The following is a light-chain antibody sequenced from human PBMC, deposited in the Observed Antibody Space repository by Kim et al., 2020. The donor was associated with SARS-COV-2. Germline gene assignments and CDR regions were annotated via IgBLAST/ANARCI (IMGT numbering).Light chain of an antibody. Sequence: PGGTVTLTCGSSTGTVASGHDPYWFQQKPGQVPRTLIYDTSNKDSWTPARFSGSLLGGKAALTLSGAQPEDEADYYCSVLHNGGRPFGGGTQLTVL. J-gene: IGLJ2*01. CDR1: TGTVASGHD. CDR2: DTS. CDR3: SVLHNGGRP. V-gene: IGLV7-46*01.